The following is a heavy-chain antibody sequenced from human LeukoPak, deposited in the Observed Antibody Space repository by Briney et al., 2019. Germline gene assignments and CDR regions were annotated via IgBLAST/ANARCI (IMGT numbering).Heavy chain of an antibody. CDR3: ARGGYYNILTGFRSRILGFDY. Sequence: GSLRLSCAPSGFTFSSYGMHWVRQAPGKGLEWVAFIRFDGNNKYYADSVKGRFTISRDNSKNTLYLQMTSLRAEDTAVYYCARGGYYNILTGFRSRILGFDYWGQGTLVTVSS. CDR1: GFTFSSYG. D-gene: IGHD3-9*01. V-gene: IGHV3-30*02. CDR2: IRFDGNNK. J-gene: IGHJ4*02.